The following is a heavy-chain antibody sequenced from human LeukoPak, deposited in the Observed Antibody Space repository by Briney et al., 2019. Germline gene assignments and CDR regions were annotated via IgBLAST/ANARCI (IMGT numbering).Heavy chain of an antibody. D-gene: IGHD3-9*01. J-gene: IGHJ4*02. V-gene: IGHV1-2*06. CDR2: INPNSGGT. Sequence: APVKVSCKASGYTFTGYYMHWVRQAPGQGLEWMGRINPNSGGTNYAQKFQGRVTMTRDTSISTAYMELSRLRSDDTAVYYCASGDILTGYYSGYYFDYWGQGTLVTVSS. CDR3: ASGDILTGYYSGYYFDY. CDR1: GYTFTGYY.